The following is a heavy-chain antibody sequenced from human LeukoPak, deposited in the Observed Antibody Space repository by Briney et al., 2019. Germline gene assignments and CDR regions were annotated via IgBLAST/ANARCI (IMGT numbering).Heavy chain of an antibody. V-gene: IGHV3-30-3*01. CDR2: ISYDGSNK. J-gene: IGHJ4*02. CDR1: GFTFSSYA. D-gene: IGHD5-18*01. Sequence: GRSLRLSCAASGFTFSSYAMDWVRQAPGKGLEWVAVISYDGSNKYYADSVKGRFTISRDNSKNTLYLQMNSLRAEDTAVYYCARDGTWIQLWYFDYWGQGTLVTVSS. CDR3: ARDGTWIQLWYFDY.